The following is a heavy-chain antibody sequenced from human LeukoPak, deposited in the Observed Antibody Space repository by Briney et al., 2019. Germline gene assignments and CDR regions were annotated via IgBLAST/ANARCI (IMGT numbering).Heavy chain of an antibody. Sequence: PSETLSLTCAVSGGSIIISGYYWGWIRQPPGKGLEWIGSIYYSGSTYYNPSLKSRVTISVDTSKNQFSLKLSSVTAADTAVYYCARGTTYYDFWSGYPRPYYFDYWGQGTLVTVSS. CDR2: IYYSGST. J-gene: IGHJ4*02. V-gene: IGHV4-39*07. CDR1: GGSIIISGYY. D-gene: IGHD3-3*01. CDR3: ARGTTYYDFWSGYPRPYYFDY.